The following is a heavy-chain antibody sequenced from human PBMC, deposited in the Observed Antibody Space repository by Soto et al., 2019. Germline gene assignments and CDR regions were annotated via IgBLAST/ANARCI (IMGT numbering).Heavy chain of an antibody. J-gene: IGHJ4*02. CDR3: AGGIWNDNAY. Sequence: EVQVVESGGGLVQPGGSLRLSCAASGFTFSGNWMHWVRQAPGKGLLWVSRINPDRSNTDYADSVKGRFTISRDNAKNTLYLQMNSLRAEDTAVYYCAGGIWNDNAYWGQGTLVTVSS. CDR2: INPDRSNT. V-gene: IGHV3-74*01. CDR1: GFTFSGNW. D-gene: IGHD1-1*01.